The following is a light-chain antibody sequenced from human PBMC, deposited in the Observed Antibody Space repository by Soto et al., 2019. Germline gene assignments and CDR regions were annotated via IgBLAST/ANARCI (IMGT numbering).Light chain of an antibody. Sequence: EIVLTQSPGTLSLSPGERATLSCRASQSVSSSYLAWYQQKPGQAPRLLIYGASSRATGIPDRFSGSGSGTDFTLTISRLEPEDFALYYCHQYGSSPYTFGQGTKREIK. CDR2: GAS. CDR1: QSVSSSY. V-gene: IGKV3-20*01. J-gene: IGKJ2*01. CDR3: HQYGSSPYT.